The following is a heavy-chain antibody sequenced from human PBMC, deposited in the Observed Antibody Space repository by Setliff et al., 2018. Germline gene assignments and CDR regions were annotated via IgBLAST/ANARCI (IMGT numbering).Heavy chain of an antibody. CDR2: ISPYTGNT. V-gene: IGHV1-18*01. CDR1: GYTFINFG. J-gene: IGHJ4*02. CDR3: SRLVRFCTRTTCQRLSGDDF. D-gene: IGHD2-8*01. Sequence: ASMKVSCKASGYTFINFGISWVRQAPGQGLEWVGWISPYTGNTYYAPRLQDRVTLTADTSTNTAYMELRSLISDDTAVYYCSRLVRFCTRTTCQRLSGDDFWGQGTLVTVSS.